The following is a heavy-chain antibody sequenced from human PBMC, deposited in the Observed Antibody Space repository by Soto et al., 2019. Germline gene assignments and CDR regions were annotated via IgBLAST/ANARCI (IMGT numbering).Heavy chain of an antibody. CDR2: ISGDGDTQ. Sequence: GGSLRLSCVASGFTFNLYTMHWLRQAPGKGLEWVAVISGDGDTQYYADSVKGRFTISRDNSKNTLHLQMNSLRVVDTAVYYCARGSVPTDNYDTIGLWGQGTLVTVYS. CDR3: ARGSVPTDNYDTIGL. V-gene: IGHV3-30-3*01. D-gene: IGHD3-22*01. CDR1: GFTFNLYT. J-gene: IGHJ5*02.